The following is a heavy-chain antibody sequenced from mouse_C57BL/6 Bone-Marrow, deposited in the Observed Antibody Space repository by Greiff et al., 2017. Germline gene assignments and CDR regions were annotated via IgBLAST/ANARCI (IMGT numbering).Heavy chain of an antibody. CDR2: IDPNSGGT. D-gene: IGHD2-1*01. V-gene: IGHV1-72*01. CDR1: GYTFTSYW. J-gene: IGHJ1*03. Sequence: QVQLQQPGAELVKPGASVKLSCKASGYTFTSYWMHWVKQRPGRGLEWIGRIDPNSGGTKYNEKFKSKATLTVDKSSSTAYMQLSSLTSEDSAVFCGAHGNYLYEYCAIWGRGAAITVSA. CDR3: AHGNYLYEYCAI.